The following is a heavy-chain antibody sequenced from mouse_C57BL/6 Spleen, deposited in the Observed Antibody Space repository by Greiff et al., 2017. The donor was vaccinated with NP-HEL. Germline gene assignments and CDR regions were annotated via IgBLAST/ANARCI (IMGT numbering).Heavy chain of an antibody. CDR1: GYTFTSYW. Sequence: QVQLQQPGAELVRPGSSVKLSCKASGYTFTSYWMHWVKQRPIQGLEWIGNIEPSDSDTHYNQKFKDKATLTVDKSSSTAYMQLSSLTSEDSAVYYCAITTVVATSYYFDYWGQGTTLTVSS. CDR3: AITTVVATSYYFDY. D-gene: IGHD1-1*01. V-gene: IGHV1-52*01. J-gene: IGHJ2*01. CDR2: IEPSDSDT.